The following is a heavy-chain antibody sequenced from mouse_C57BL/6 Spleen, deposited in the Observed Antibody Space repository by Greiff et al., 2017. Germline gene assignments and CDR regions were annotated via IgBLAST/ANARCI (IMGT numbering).Heavy chain of an antibody. J-gene: IGHJ2*01. CDR1: GYSITSGYY. CDR2: ISYDGSN. V-gene: IGHV3-6*01. Sequence: EVKLMESGPGLVKPSQSLSLTCSVTGYSITSGYYWNWIRQFPGNKLEWMGYISYDGSNNYNPSLKNRISITRDTSKNQFFLKLNAVTTEDTATYYCARGYYDDDRVFDYWGQGTTLTVSS. CDR3: ARGYYDDDRVFDY. D-gene: IGHD2-4*01.